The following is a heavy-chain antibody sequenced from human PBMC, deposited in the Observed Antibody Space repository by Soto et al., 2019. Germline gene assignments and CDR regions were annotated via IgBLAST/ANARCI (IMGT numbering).Heavy chain of an antibody. CDR2: IIPIFGTA. CDR1: GGTFSSYA. CDR3: ARDSGIAAAGTAPYYYYYGMDV. J-gene: IGHJ6*02. D-gene: IGHD6-13*01. Sequence: SVKVSCKASGGTFSSYAISWVRQAPGQGLEWMGGIIPIFGTANYAQKFQGRVTITADESTSTAYMELSSVTAADTAVYYCARDSGIAAAGTAPYYYYYGMDVWGQGTTVTVSS. V-gene: IGHV1-69*13.